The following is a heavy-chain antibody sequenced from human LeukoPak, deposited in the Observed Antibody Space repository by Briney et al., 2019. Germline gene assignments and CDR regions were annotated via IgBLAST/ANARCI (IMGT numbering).Heavy chain of an antibody. J-gene: IGHJ4*02. V-gene: IGHV4-59*01. Sequence: SEPLSLTCTVSGGSISGFYWGWIRQPPGKGLEWIGFIYYSGSANYNPSLKSRVTMSVDTSKNQFSLKLSSVTAADTAFYYCARDRDSSGWFDYWGQGNLVTVSS. D-gene: IGHD6-19*01. CDR3: ARDRDSSGWFDY. CDR1: GGSISGFY. CDR2: IYYSGSA.